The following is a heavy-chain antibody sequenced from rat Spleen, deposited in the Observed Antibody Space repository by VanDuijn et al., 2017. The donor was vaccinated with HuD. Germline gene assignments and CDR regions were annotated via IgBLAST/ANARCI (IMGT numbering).Heavy chain of an antibody. CDR2: IIYDGSRT. V-gene: IGHV5S10*01. CDR3: ATHGGGYGWFAY. Sequence: EVQLVESGGGLVQPGRSLKLSCAASGFTFSDYNMAWVRQAPKKGLEWVATIIYDGSRTYYRDSVKGRFTISRDNAKSTLYLQMDSLRSEDTATYYCATHGGGYGWFAYWGQGTLVIVSS. J-gene: IGHJ3*01. CDR1: GFTFSDYN. D-gene: IGHD1-11*01.